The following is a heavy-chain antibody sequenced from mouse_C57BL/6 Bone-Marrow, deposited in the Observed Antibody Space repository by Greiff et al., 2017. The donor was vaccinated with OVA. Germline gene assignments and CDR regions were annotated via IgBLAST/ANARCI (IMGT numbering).Heavy chain of an antibody. Sequence: QVQLQQPGAELVKPGASVKLSCKASGYTFTSYLMQWVKQRPGQGLEWIGEIDPSDSDTNYNQNFKGKATLTVDTSARTAYMRLNSLTSEDSAVYYCASAGFADWGQGTLVTVSA. CDR3: ASAGFAD. J-gene: IGHJ3*01. CDR2: IDPSDSDT. CDR1: GYTFTSYL. V-gene: IGHV1-50*01.